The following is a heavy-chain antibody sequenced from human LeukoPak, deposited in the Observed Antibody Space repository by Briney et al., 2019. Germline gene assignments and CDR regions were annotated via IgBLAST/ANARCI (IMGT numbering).Heavy chain of an antibody. J-gene: IGHJ4*02. CDR1: GYSFTSYW. V-gene: IGHV5-51*01. CDR2: IYPGDSDT. D-gene: IGHD3-22*01. Sequence: GESLKISCKGSGYSFTSYWIGWVRQMPGKGLEWMGIIYPGDSDTRYSPSFQGQVTISADKSISTAYLQWSSLKASDTAMYYCARPYPPYDSSGPPGYWGQGTLVTVSS. CDR3: ARPYPPYDSSGPPGY.